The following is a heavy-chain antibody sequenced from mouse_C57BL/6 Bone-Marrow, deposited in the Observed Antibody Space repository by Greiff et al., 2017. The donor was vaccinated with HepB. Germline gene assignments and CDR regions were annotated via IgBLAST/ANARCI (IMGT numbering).Heavy chain of an antibody. CDR2: ISSGSSTI. CDR1: GFTFSDYG. D-gene: IGHD3-1*01. Sequence: EVQLVESGGGLVKPGGSLKLSCAASGFTFSDYGMHWVRQAPEKGLEWVAYISSGSSTIYYADTVKGRFTISRDNAKNTLFLQMTSLRSEDTAMYYCASRRAGIFDYWGQGTTLTVSS. V-gene: IGHV5-17*01. CDR3: ASRRAGIFDY. J-gene: IGHJ2*01.